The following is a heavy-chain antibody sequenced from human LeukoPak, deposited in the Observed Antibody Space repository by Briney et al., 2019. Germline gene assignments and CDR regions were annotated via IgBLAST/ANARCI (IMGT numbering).Heavy chain of an antibody. CDR3: ARGYCSSTSCPKAYYFDY. V-gene: IGHV3-23*01. J-gene: IGHJ4*02. CDR1: GFTFSSYA. D-gene: IGHD2-2*01. CDR2: ISGSGGST. Sequence: GGSLRLSCAASGFTFSSYAMSWVRQAPGKGLEWVSAISGSGGSTYYADSVKGRFTISRDNAKNTLYLQMNSLRAEDTAVYYCARGYCSSTSCPKAYYFDYWDQGTLVTVSS.